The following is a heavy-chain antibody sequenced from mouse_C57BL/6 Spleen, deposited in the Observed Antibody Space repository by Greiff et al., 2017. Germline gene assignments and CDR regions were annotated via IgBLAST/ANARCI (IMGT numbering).Heavy chain of an antibody. CDR2: ISDGGSYT. Sequence: EVKLVESGGGLVKPGGSLKLSCAASGFTFSSYAMSWVRQTPEKRLEWVATISDGGSYTYYPDNVKGRFTISRDNAKNNLYLQMSHLKSEDTAMCYCARDFAYWGQGTLVTVSA. J-gene: IGHJ3*01. CDR1: GFTFSSYA. V-gene: IGHV5-4*01. CDR3: ARDFAY.